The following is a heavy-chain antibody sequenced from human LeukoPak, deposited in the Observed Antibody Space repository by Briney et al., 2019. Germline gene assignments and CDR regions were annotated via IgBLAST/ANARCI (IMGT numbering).Heavy chain of an antibody. D-gene: IGHD1-26*01. CDR3: ARDLSIVGATTFIGLDY. Sequence: PGGSLRLSCAASGFTFSSYAMSWVRQAPGKGLEWVSAISGSGGSTYYADSVKGRFTISRDNSKNTLYLQMNSLRAEDTAVYYCARDLSIVGATTFIGLDYWGQGTLVTVSS. CDR2: ISGSGGST. J-gene: IGHJ4*02. V-gene: IGHV3-23*01. CDR1: GFTFSSYA.